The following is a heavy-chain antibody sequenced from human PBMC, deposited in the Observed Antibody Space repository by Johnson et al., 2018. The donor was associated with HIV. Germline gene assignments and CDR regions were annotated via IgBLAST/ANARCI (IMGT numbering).Heavy chain of an antibody. V-gene: IGHV3-30-3*01. J-gene: IGHJ3*02. CDR2: ISYDGSNK. CDR1: AFTFSSYA. CDR3: AKDGDLTGTDAFDI. Sequence: QVQLVESGGGMVQPGGSLRLSCAASAFTFSSYAMHWVRQAPGKGLEWVALISYDGSNKYYADSVKARFTISRDNSKNTLYLQMNSLRAEDTALYYCAKDGDLTGTDAFDIWGQGTMVTVSS. D-gene: IGHD1/OR15-1a*01.